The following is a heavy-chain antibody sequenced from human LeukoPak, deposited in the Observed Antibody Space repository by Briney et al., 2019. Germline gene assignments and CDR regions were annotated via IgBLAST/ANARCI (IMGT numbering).Heavy chain of an antibody. CDR1: GYTFTSYG. CDR3: ARGAFYGDYAGGFDY. D-gene: IGHD4-17*01. CDR2: ISAYNGNT. J-gene: IGHJ4*02. V-gene: IGHV1-18*01. Sequence: GASVKVSCRASGYTFTSYGISWVRQAPGQGLEWMGWISAYNGNTNYAQKLQGRVTMTTDTSTSTAYMELRSLRSDEAAVYYCARGAFYGDYAGGFDYWGQGTLVTVSS.